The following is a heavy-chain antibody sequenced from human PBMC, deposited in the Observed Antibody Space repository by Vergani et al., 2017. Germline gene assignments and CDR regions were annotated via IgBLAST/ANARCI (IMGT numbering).Heavy chain of an antibody. CDR2: IYHSGST. D-gene: IGHD6-19*01. V-gene: IGHV4-4*01. Sequence: QVQLQESGPGLVKPSGTLSLTCAVSCGSISSSNWWSWVRQPPGKGLEWIGEIYHSGSTNYNPSLKSRVTISLDKSKNQFSLKLSTVTVADTAVYCCARDPIAVAGTSRRYYFDYWGQGTLVTVSS. J-gene: IGHJ4*02. CDR3: ARDPIAVAGTSRRYYFDY. CDR1: CGSISSSNW.